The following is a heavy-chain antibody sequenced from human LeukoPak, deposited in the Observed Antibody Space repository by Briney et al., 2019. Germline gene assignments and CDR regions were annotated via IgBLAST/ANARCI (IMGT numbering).Heavy chain of an antibody. Sequence: GSLRLSCAASGFTFSSYSMNWVRQAPGKGLEWVSYISSSSSTIYYADSVKGRFTISRDNAKNSLYLQMNSLRDEDTAVYYCARDRERITMVRGVIINAFDIWGQGTMVTASS. V-gene: IGHV3-48*02. CDR1: GFTFSSYS. CDR3: ARDRERITMVRGVIINAFDI. CDR2: ISSSSSTI. J-gene: IGHJ3*02. D-gene: IGHD3-10*01.